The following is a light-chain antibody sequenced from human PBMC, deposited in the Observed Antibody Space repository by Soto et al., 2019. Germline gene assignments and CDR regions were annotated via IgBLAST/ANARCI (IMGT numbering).Light chain of an antibody. J-gene: IGKJ1*01. CDR3: QQTTSFPRT. CDR1: QDISSW. V-gene: IGKV1-12*01. CDR2: AAS. Sequence: DIQMTQSPSSVSASVGDRVTITCRATQDISSWLAWYQQQPGKAPKLLIYAASTLASGVPSRFSGSGSGTDFTLTISGLQPEDSATYYCQQTTSFPRTFGQGTKVEV.